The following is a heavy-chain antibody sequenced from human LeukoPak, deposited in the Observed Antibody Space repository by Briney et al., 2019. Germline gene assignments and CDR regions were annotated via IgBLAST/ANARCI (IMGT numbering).Heavy chain of an antibody. CDR1: GFTFSSYG. CDR2: ISGSGGST. D-gene: IGHD6-13*01. J-gene: IGHJ6*03. V-gene: IGHV3-23*01. CDR3: ARSSRGTDYYMDV. Sequence: TGGSLRLSCAASGFTFSSYGMSWVRQAPGKGLEWVSAISGSGGSTYYADSVKGRFTISRDNSKNTLYLQMNSLRAEDTAVYYCARSSRGTDYYMDVWGKGTTVTISS.